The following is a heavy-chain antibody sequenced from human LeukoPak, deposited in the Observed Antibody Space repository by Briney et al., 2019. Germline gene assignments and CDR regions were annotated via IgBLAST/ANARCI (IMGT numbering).Heavy chain of an antibody. J-gene: IGHJ3*02. Sequence: SGTLSLTCAASGGSISSSNWWSWVRQPPGKGLEWIGEIYHSGSTNYNLSLKSRVTISVDKSKNQFSLKLSSVTAADTAVYYCASPVEGDAFDIWGQGTMVTVSS. CDR1: GGSISSSNW. CDR2: IYHSGST. CDR3: ASPVEGDAFDI. V-gene: IGHV4-4*02.